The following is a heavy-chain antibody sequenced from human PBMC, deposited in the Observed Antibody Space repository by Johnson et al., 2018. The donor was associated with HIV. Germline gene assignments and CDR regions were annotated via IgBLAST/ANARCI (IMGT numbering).Heavy chain of an antibody. V-gene: IGHV3-20*04. CDR3: ARWGGYCSGGECNGGEVFAFDI. CDR1: GFTFDDYG. D-gene: IGHD2-8*02. CDR2: INWNGGST. J-gene: IGHJ3*02. Sequence: VQLVESGGGLVQPGRSLRLSCAASGFTFDDYGMSWVRQTPGKGLEWVSDINWNGGSTGYVDSVKGRFSISRANARKSLHLQMNSLRAEDTAVYYCARWGGYCSGGECNGGEVFAFDIWGQGTKVTVYS.